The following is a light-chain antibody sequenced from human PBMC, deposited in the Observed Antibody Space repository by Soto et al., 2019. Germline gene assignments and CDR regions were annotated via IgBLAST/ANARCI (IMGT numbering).Light chain of an antibody. CDR3: SSYVGNSNFL. CDR1: SSDVGGYNY. J-gene: IGLJ2*01. Sequence: QSVLTQPPSTSGSPGQSVTISCTGTSSDVGGYNYVSWYRQHPGKAPKLMIYEVNQRPSGVPDRFSGSKSGNTASLTVSGLQAEDEADYYCSSYVGNSNFLFGGGTQLTVL. CDR2: EVN. V-gene: IGLV2-8*01.